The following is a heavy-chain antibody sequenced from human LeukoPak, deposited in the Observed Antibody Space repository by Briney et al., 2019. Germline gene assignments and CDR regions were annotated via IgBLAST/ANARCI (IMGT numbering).Heavy chain of an antibody. CDR2: ISWDGGST. J-gene: IGHJ3*02. D-gene: IGHD2-2*01. CDR1: GFTFDDYA. Sequence: PGGSLRLSCAASGFTFDDYAMHWVRQAPGKGLEWVSLISWDGGSTYYADSVKGRFTISRDNSKNSLYLQMNSLRAEDTALYYCAVGYCSSTSCYDAFDIWRQGTMVTVSS. V-gene: IGHV3-43D*03. CDR3: AVGYCSSTSCYDAFDI.